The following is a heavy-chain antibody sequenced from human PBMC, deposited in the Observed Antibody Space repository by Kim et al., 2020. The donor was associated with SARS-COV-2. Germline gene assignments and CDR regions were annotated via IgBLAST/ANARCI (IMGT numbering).Heavy chain of an antibody. D-gene: IGHD3-22*01. Sequence: ASVKVSCKASGYTFSSYGVTWVRQAPGQGLEWVAWISTYNGKANYAQKLQGRVTVTTDTSTSTAYMELRTLRSDDTAVYYCARGRITMILADGPWGQGTLVTVSS. CDR3: ARGRITMILADGP. CDR1: GYTFSSYG. CDR2: ISTYNGKA. V-gene: IGHV1-18*01. J-gene: IGHJ5*02.